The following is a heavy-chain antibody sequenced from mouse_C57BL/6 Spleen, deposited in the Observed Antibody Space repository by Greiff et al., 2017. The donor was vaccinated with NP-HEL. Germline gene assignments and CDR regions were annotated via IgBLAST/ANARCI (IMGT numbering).Heavy chain of an antibody. CDR3: GRSVYGYDGGSYFDY. J-gene: IGHJ2*01. V-gene: IGHV1-72*01. D-gene: IGHD2-2*01. Sequence: VQLQQSGAELVKPGASVKLSCKASGYTFTSYWMHWVKQRPGRGLEWIGRIDPNSGGTKYNEKFKSKATLTVDKPSSTAYMQLSSLTSEDSAVYYCGRSVYGYDGGSYFDYWGQGTTLTVSS. CDR1: GYTFTSYW. CDR2: IDPNSGGT.